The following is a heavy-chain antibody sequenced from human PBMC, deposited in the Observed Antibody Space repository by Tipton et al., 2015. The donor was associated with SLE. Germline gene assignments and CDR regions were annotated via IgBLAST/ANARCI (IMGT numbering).Heavy chain of an antibody. V-gene: IGHV4-34*01. CDR3: ARDLLRYFDL. J-gene: IGHJ2*01. CDR1: GGSFSDFY. CDR2: INHSGST. Sequence: TLSLTCAVYGGSFSDFYWNWIRQPPGKGLEWIGEINHSGSTNYIPSLKSRVTISLDTSKNQFSLTLTSVTAADTAVYYCARDLLRYFDLWGRGTLVTVSS.